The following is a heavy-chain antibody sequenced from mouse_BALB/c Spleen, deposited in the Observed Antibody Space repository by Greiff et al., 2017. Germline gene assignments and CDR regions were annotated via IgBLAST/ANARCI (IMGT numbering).Heavy chain of an antibody. Sequence: EVKLVESGPGLVKPSQSLSLTCTVTGYSITSDYAWNWIRQFPGNKLEWMGYISYSGSTSYNPSLKSRISITRDTSKNQFFLQLNSVTTEDTATYYCARERDDGDYYAMDYWGQGTSVTVSS. CDR3: ARERDDGDYYAMDY. J-gene: IGHJ4*01. D-gene: IGHD2-14*01. CDR1: GYSITSDYA. V-gene: IGHV3-2*02. CDR2: ISYSGST.